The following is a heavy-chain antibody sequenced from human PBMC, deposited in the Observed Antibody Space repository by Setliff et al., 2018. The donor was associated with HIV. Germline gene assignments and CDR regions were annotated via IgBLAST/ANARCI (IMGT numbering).Heavy chain of an antibody. CDR1: GVSITSHY. CDR3: ARYSYGYVRDLRFDP. V-gene: IGHV4-59*08. D-gene: IGHD5-18*01. CDR2: IHHSGCS. J-gene: IGHJ5*02. Sequence: PSETLSLTCTVSGVSITSHYWNWIRQSPGKGLEWIGYIHHSGCSDYTPSLRSRVTMSVDTSKNQFSLKLTSVTAADTAVYYCARYSYGYVRDLRFDPWGQGTLVTVSS.